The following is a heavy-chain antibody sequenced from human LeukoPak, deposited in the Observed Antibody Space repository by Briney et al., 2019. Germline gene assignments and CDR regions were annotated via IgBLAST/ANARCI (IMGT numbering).Heavy chain of an antibody. CDR1: GYTFTGYY. D-gene: IGHD2-15*01. V-gene: IGHV1-2*02. CDR2: INPNSGGT. Sequence: ASVKVSCKASGYTFTGYYMHWVRQAPGQGLEWMGWINPNSGGTNYAQKFQGRVTMTRDTSISTAYMELSRLRSDDTAVYYCARDRRSLSRISRASDIWGQGTMVTVSS. J-gene: IGHJ3*02. CDR3: ARDRRSLSRISRASDI.